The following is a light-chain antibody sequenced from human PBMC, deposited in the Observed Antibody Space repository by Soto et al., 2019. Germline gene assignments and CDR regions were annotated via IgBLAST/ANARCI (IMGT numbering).Light chain of an antibody. V-gene: IGLV2-14*01. J-gene: IGLJ1*01. CDR3: SSYTSSSTLLYV. Sequence: QSVLTQPASVSGSPGQSITISCTGTSSEVGGYNYVSWYQQHPGKAPKLMIYEVSNRPSGVSNRFSGSKSGNTASLTISGLQAEDEAAYYCSSYTSSSTLLYVFGTGTKVTVL. CDR1: SSEVGGYNY. CDR2: EVS.